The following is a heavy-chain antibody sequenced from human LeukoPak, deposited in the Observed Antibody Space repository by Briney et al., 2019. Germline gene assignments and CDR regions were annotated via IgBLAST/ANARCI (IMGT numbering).Heavy chain of an antibody. D-gene: IGHD4/OR15-4a*01. CDR1: GFTFSSYS. J-gene: IGHJ4*02. V-gene: IGHV3-21*01. CDR2: ISSSSSYI. CDR3: ARLGGRGLTMVTD. Sequence: GGSLRLSCAASGFTFSSYSMDWVRQAPGKGLEWVSSISSSSSYIYYADSVKGRFTISRDNAKNSLYLQMNSLRAEDTAVYHCARLGGRGLTMVTDWGQGTLVTVSS.